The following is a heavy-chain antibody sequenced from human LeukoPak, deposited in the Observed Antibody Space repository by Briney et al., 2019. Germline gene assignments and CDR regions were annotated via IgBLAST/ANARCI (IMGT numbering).Heavy chain of an antibody. Sequence: SETLSLTCTVSGGSISSYYWSWIRQPPGKGLEWIGYIYYSGSTNYNPSLKSRVTMSVDTSKNQFSLKLSSVTAADTAVYYCARAIKDYAYDYWGQGTLVTVSS. V-gene: IGHV4-59*01. CDR3: ARAIKDYAYDY. D-gene: IGHD4-17*01. CDR1: GGSISSYY. J-gene: IGHJ4*02. CDR2: IYYSGST.